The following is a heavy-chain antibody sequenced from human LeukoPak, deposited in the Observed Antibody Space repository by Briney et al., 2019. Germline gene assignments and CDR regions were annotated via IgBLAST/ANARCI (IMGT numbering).Heavy chain of an antibody. V-gene: IGHV1-46*01. CDR1: GYTFTSYY. D-gene: IGHD3-10*01. J-gene: IGHJ4*02. CDR2: INPSGGSA. Sequence: WASVKVSCKASGYTFTSYYMHWVRQAPGQGLEWMGIINPSGGSASYAQKFQGRVTMTRDTSTSTVYMELSSLRSEDTAVYYCARDSRPVRGVTAIDYWGQGTLVTVSS. CDR3: ARDSRPVRGVTAIDY.